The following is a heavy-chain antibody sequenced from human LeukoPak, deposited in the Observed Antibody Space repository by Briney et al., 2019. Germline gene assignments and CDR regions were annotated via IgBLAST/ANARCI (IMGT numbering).Heavy chain of an antibody. Sequence: PGESLKISCKGSGYSFTSYWIGWVRQMPGKGLEWMGIIYPGDSDTRYSPSFQGQVTISADKSISTAYLQWSSLKASDTAMYYCARVPTRAVRGVIRPVYGMDVWGQGTTVTVS. V-gene: IGHV5-51*01. CDR2: IYPGDSDT. D-gene: IGHD3-10*01. J-gene: IGHJ6*02. CDR3: ARVPTRAVRGVIRPVYGMDV. CDR1: GYSFTSYW.